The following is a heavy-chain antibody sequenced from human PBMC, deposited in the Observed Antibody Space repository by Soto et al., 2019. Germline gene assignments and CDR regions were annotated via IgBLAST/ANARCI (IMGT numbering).Heavy chain of an antibody. CDR3: ARDPDGAISYNCFDP. CDR2: IKQDGSEK. J-gene: IGHJ5*02. V-gene: IGHV3-7*03. D-gene: IGHD4-17*01. Sequence: EVQLVESGGGLVQPGGSLRLSCEASGFIFSSYWMSWVRQAPGQGLEGVANIKQDGSEKYYVDSVKGRFTISRDNAKNSLYLQMNSMRAEDAAVYYCARDPDGAISYNCFDPWGQGNLVTVSS. CDR1: GFIFSSYW.